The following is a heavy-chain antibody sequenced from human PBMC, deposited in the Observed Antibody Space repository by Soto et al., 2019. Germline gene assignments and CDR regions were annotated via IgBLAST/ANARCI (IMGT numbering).Heavy chain of an antibody. Sequence: QVQLVESGGGVVQPGGSVRLSCAASGFVFNNYGLHWVRQAPGKGLEWLTGILHDGSNGFYADSVKGRFTISRDNSKNTVSLEMISLRPEDTAVYFCARGPLSRVYFSWFDPWGQGTLVTVSS. D-gene: IGHD2-8*01. CDR3: ARGPLSRVYFSWFDP. CDR2: ILHDGSNG. J-gene: IGHJ5*02. CDR1: GFVFNNYG. V-gene: IGHV3-30*03.